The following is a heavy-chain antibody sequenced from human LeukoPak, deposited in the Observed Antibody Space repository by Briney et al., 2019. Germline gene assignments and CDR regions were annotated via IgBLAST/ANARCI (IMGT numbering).Heavy chain of an antibody. V-gene: IGHV4-59*01. J-gene: IGHJ1*01. CDR1: GGSISTYY. Sequence: SETLSLTCTVSGGSISTYYWNWIRQPPGKGLEWIGYIYHSGSTNYNPSLQSRVTISVDTSKNQFSLNLNSVTAADTAVYYCARGGAAHLHFQNWGQGTLVTVSS. CDR2: IYHSGST. CDR3: ARGGAAHLHFQN. D-gene: IGHD6-6*01.